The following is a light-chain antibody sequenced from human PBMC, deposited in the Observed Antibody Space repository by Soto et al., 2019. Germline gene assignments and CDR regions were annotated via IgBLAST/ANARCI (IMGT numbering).Light chain of an antibody. Sequence: EIVMTQSPATLYVSRGERSTLSFRAIQSIRSDLAWYQQRPGQAPRLLIYDASTRAAGIPARFIGSGSGTEFTLTISSLQSEDFAVYHCQQYNNWPPFTFGPGTKVDIK. V-gene: IGKV3-15*01. CDR1: QSIRSD. J-gene: IGKJ3*01. CDR2: DAS. CDR3: QQYNNWPPFT.